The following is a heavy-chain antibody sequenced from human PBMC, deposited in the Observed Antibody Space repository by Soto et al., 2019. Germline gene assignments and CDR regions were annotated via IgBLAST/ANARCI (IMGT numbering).Heavy chain of an antibody. CDR2: MYYTGTT. Sequence: SETLSLPCSVSGGSVTSGGYHCNWIRQSPGKGLEWIGYMYYTGTTNYNPSLRSLVSISIDTSKNQFSLKLTSVTAADTAIYYCVRDDQGPWGQGTQVTVSS. CDR1: GGSVTSGGYH. J-gene: IGHJ5*02. CDR3: VRDDQGP. V-gene: IGHV4-61*08. D-gene: IGHD2-2*01.